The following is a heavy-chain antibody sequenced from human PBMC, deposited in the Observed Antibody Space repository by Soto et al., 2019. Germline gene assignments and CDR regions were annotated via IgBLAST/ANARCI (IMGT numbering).Heavy chain of an antibody. Sequence: QVQLQESGPGLVKPSETLSLTCTVSGGSVSSGSYYWSWIRQPPGKGLEWIGYIYYSGSTNYNPSLKSRVTISVDTSKHQFSLKLSSVTAADTAVYYCARDSIAAAGTGDYWGQGTLVTVSS. J-gene: IGHJ4*02. CDR1: GGSVSSGSYY. D-gene: IGHD6-13*01. CDR2: IYYSGST. V-gene: IGHV4-61*01. CDR3: ARDSIAAAGTGDY.